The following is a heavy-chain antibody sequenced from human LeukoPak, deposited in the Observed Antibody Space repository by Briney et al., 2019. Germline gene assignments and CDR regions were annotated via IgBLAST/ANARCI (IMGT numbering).Heavy chain of an antibody. J-gene: IGHJ6*03. V-gene: IGHV3-30*07. Sequence: GMSLRLSCVASGFTFSSHPMNWVRQAPGKGLEWVAVVSYDGSNEYYADSVKGRFTLSRDISRHTLYLQMNSLRGEDTAVYYCARGPSNYFYYYMDVWGKGTTVTVSS. CDR2: VSYDGSNE. CDR1: GFTFSSHP. CDR3: ARGPSNYFYYYMDV.